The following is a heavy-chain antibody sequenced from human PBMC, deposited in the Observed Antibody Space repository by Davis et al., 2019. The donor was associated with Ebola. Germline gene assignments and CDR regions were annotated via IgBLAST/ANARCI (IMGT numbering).Heavy chain of an antibody. CDR3: ARALRGYSYGYGYFDY. J-gene: IGHJ4*02. D-gene: IGHD5-18*01. V-gene: IGHV3-7*01. Sequence: PGGSLRPSCAASGSTFSSYWMSWVRQAPGKGLEWVANIKQDGSEKYYVDSVKGRFTISRDNAKNSLYLQMNSLRAEDTAVYYCARALRGYSYGYGYFDYWGQGTLVTVSS. CDR1: GSTFSSYW. CDR2: IKQDGSEK.